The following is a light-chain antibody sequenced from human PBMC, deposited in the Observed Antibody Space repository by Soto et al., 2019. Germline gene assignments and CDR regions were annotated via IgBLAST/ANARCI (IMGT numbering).Light chain of an antibody. V-gene: IGKV3-20*01. J-gene: IGKJ1*01. CDR2: GAS. Sequence: IVLTQSPGTLSLSPGARATLSCRASQSVSSSYLAWYQQKPGQAPRLLIYGASSRATDIPDRFSGSGSGTDFTLTISSLEPEDSAVYYCQDSSTSPWPFGQGTKVDIK. CDR3: QDSSTSPWP. CDR1: QSVSSSY.